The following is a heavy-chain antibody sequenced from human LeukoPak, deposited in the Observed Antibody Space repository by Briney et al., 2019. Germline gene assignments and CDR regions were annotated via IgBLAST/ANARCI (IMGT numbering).Heavy chain of an antibody. D-gene: IGHD7-27*01. CDR3: VRTTGGY. Sequence: SETLSLTCTVSGGSLSSGNYHWSWIRQPPGKGLEGIAYIYSSGSTKYNPSLKSRVTISVDTSKNQFSLRLTSVTAADTAMYYCVRTTGGYWGQGTLVTVSS. J-gene: IGHJ4*02. CDR1: GGSLSSGNYH. CDR2: IYSSGST. V-gene: IGHV4-61*01.